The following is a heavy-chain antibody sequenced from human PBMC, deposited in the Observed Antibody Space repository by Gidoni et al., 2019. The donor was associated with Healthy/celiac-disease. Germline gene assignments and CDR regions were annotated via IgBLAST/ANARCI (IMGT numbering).Heavy chain of an antibody. CDR1: GFTVSSNY. CDR2: IYSGGST. Sequence: VQLVESGGGLVQPGGALRLACAASGFTVSSNYISWVRQAPGKGLQWVSVIYSGGSTYYADSVEGRFTISRDNSKTTLYLQMNSLRAEDTAVYYCARSPGNRDYWGQGTLVTVSS. CDR3: ARSPGNRDY. V-gene: IGHV3-66*02. D-gene: IGHD3-10*01. J-gene: IGHJ4*02.